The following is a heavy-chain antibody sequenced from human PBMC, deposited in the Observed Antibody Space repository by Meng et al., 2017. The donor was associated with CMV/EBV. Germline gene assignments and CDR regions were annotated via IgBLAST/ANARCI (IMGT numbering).Heavy chain of an antibody. CDR1: GCSISSNY. V-gene: IGHV4-4*07. D-gene: IGHD2-15*01. Sequence: QVWFTDSGRGLVKPSQTLSLSGTFFGCSISSNYWSWSRQPGGHGLEWCGRIYTSGSTNYNPSLKSRVTMSVDTSKNQFSMKLSCVTAADTAVYYCARSMVVAGDWFDPWGQGTLVTVSS. CDR2: IYTSGST. CDR3: ARSMVVAGDWFDP. J-gene: IGHJ5*02.